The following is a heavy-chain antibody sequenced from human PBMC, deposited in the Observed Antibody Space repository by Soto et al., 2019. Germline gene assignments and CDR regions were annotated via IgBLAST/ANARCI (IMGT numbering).Heavy chain of an antibody. D-gene: IGHD6-19*01. CDR3: ARDYSIAVAGRGYYYYGMDV. V-gene: IGHV3-33*01. J-gene: IGHJ6*02. CDR2: IWYDGSNK. CDR1: GFAFSSYG. Sequence: GGSLRLSCAASGFAFSSYGMRWVRQAPGKGLEWVAVIWYDGSNKYYADSVKGRFTISRDNSKNTLYLQMNSLRAEDTAVYYCARDYSIAVAGRGYYYYGMDVWGQGTTVTVSS.